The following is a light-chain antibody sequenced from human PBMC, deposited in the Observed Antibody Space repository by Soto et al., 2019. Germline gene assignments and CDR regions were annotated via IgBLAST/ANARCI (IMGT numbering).Light chain of an antibody. CDR1: QNVSRF. V-gene: IGKV3-11*01. CDR3: QQRSNWPPLT. CDR2: DAS. Sequence: EIVLTQSPATLSLSPRERATLSCRASQNVSRFLAWYQRRPGQAPRLLIYDASNRASDIPARFSGSGSGTDFTLTISSLEPEDSGVYYCQQRSNWPPLTFGGGTKVEIK. J-gene: IGKJ4*01.